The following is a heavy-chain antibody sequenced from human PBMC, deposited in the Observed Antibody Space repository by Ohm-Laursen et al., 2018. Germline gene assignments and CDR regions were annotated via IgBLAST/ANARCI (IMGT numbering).Heavy chain of an antibody. CDR2: IKNDGSEK. D-gene: IGHD3-22*01. CDR3: ARTTYYYDSKQRPTHHDY. Sequence: SLRLSCTASGFTFCNYWMSWVRQAPGKGLEWVANIKNDGSEKYYVDSVKGRFTISRDNAKNSLYLQMNSLRAEDAAVYYCARTTYYYDSKQRPTHHDYWGQGTLVTVSS. CDR1: GFTFCNYW. J-gene: IGHJ4*02. V-gene: IGHV3-7*01.